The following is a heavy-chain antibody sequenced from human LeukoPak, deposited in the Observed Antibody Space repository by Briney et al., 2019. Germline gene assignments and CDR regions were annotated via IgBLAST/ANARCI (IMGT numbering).Heavy chain of an antibody. CDR3: ARGQELYVYVWGSYRPYFDY. CDR2: ISSSGSTI. J-gene: IGHJ4*01. Sequence: PGGSLRLSCAASGFTFSSYEMNWVRQAPGKGLEWVSYISSSGSTIYYADSVKGRFTISRDNAKNSLYLQMNSLRAEDTAVYYCARGQELYVYVWGSYRPYFDYWGQETWSPSPQ. D-gene: IGHD3-16*02. CDR1: GFTFSSYE. V-gene: IGHV3-48*03.